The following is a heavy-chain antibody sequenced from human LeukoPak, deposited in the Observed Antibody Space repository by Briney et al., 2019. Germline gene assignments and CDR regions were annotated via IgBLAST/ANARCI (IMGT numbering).Heavy chain of an antibody. J-gene: IGHJ4*02. CDR2: IYYSGST. Sequence: SETLSLTCTVSGGSISSSSYYWGWIRQPPGKGLEWIGSIYYSGSTYYNPSLKSRVTISVDTSKNQFSLKLSSVTAADTAVYYCARDVGATPGYFDYWGQGTLVTVSS. D-gene: IGHD1-26*01. CDR3: ARDVGATPGYFDY. V-gene: IGHV4-39*07. CDR1: GGSISSSSYY.